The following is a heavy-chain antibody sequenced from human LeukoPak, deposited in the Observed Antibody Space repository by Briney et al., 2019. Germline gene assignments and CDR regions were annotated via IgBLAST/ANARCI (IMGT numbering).Heavy chain of an antibody. D-gene: IGHD6-19*01. J-gene: IGHJ5*02. CDR1: GGSISSYY. V-gene: IGHV4-59*01. Sequence: SETLSLTCTVSGGSISSYYWSWIRQPPGKGLEWIGYIYYSGSTNYNPSLKSRVTISVDTSKNQFSLKLSSVTAADTAVYYCARRPGYSSGWYSWFDPWGQGTLVTVSS. CDR2: IYYSGST. CDR3: ARRPGYSSGWYSWFDP.